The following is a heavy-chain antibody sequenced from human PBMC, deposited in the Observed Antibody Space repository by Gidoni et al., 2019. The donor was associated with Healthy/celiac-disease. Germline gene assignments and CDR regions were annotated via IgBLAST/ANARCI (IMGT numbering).Heavy chain of an antibody. CDR2: INPNSGGT. CDR3: ARAVRGRIVVVPAAIHLDV. J-gene: IGHJ6*04. CDR1: GYTFTGYY. Sequence: QVQLVQSGAEVKKPGASVKVSCKASGYTFTGYYMHWVRQAPGQGLEWMGRINPNSGGTNYAQKFQGRVTMTRDTSISTAYMELSRLRSDDTAVYYCARAVRGRIVVVPAAIHLDVWGKGTTVTVSS. V-gene: IGHV1-2*06. D-gene: IGHD2-2*01.